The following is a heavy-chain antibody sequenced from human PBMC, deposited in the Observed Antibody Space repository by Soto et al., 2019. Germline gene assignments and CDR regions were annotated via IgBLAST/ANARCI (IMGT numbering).Heavy chain of an antibody. V-gene: IGHV1-46*01. CDR2: INPSGGST. CDR3: ARPVGATFAFDV. CDR1: GYTFTNYY. Sequence: GASEKVSCKASGYTFTNYYMHWVRQAPGQGLEWMGIINPSGGSTSYAQKFQGRVTMTRDTSTSTVYMELTSLRFEDTAVYYCARPVGATFAFDVWGQGTIVTVSS. D-gene: IGHD1-26*01. J-gene: IGHJ3*01.